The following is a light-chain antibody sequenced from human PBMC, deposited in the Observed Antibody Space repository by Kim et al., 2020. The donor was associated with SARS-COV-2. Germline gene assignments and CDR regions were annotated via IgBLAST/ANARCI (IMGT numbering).Light chain of an antibody. CDR1: SLRSYY. CDR3: NSRDSNDNVV. J-gene: IGLJ2*01. V-gene: IGLV3-19*01. CDR2: GKN. Sequence: SSELTQDPAVSVALGQTVRSTCQGDSLRSYYATWYQQKPGQATILVIYGKNNRPSGIPDRFPGSSSGNTASLTITGTQAGDEADYYCNSRDSNDNVVFGGGTQLTVL.